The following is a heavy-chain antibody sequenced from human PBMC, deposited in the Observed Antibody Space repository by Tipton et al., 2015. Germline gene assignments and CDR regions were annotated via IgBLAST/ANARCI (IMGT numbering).Heavy chain of an antibody. J-gene: IGHJ4*02. CDR3: ARVPHLWDHVWGSYRSY. Sequence: TLSLTCTVSGGSVSSGSYYWSWIRQPPGKGLEWIGYIYYSGITNYNPSLKSRVTISVDTSMDQFSLKLSSVTAADTAVYYCARVPHLWDHVWGSYRSYWGQGALVIVSS. V-gene: IGHV4-61*01. D-gene: IGHD3-16*02. CDR2: IYYSGIT. CDR1: GGSVSSGSYY.